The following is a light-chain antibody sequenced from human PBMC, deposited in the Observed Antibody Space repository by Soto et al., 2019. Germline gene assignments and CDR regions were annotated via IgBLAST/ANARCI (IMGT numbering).Light chain of an antibody. CDR1: SSDVGNYKY. CDR2: EVS. J-gene: IGLJ1*01. Sequence: QSVLTQPASVSGSPGQSITISCTGTSSDVGNYKYVSWYQQHPGKAPKLMIYEVSNRPSGVSNRFSGSKSGNTASLTIPGLQAEDETDYYCASLTTTNFAFGTGTKVTVL. CDR3: ASLTTTNFA. V-gene: IGLV2-14*01.